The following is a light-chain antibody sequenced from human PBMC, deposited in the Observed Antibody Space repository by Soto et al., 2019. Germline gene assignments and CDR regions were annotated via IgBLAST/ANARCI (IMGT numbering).Light chain of an antibody. Sequence: QSVLTQPASVSGSPGQSITISCTGTSGDIGSYNRVSWYQQHPGKAPKLIIYEVTDRPSGVSNRFSGPKSGNTASLTISGLQAEDEAEYYCRSYTNINTRACVFGTGTKVTVL. CDR3: RSYTNINTRACV. CDR1: SGDIGSYNR. J-gene: IGLJ1*01. V-gene: IGLV2-14*01. CDR2: EVT.